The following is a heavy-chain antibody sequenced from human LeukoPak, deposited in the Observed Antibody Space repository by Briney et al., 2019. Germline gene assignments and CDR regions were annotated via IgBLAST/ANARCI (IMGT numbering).Heavy chain of an antibody. J-gene: IGHJ5*02. CDR3: ARDLAAVGRTSIAPYNWFDP. CDR2: IYYSGST. Sequence: SETLSLTCTVSGGSISSSSYYWGWIRQPPGKGLEWIGSIYYSGSTYYNPSLKSRVTISVDTSKNQFSLKLSSVIAADTAVYYCARDLAAVGRTSIAPYNWFDPWGQGTLVTVSS. D-gene: IGHD6-13*01. CDR1: GGSISSSSYY. V-gene: IGHV4-39*07.